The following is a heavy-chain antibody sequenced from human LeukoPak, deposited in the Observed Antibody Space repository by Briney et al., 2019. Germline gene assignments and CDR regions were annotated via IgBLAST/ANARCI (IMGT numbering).Heavy chain of an antibody. V-gene: IGHV4-39*07. CDR2: IYYSGST. D-gene: IGHD3-10*01. J-gene: IGHJ5*02. CDR1: GGSISSSSYY. CDR3: ATGDGSGSYNWFDP. Sequence: PSETLSLTCTVSGGSISSSSYYWGWIRQPPGKGLEWIGSIYYSGSTYYNPSLKSRVTISVDTSKNQFSLKLSSVTAADTAVYYCATGDGSGSYNWFDPWGQGTLVTVSS.